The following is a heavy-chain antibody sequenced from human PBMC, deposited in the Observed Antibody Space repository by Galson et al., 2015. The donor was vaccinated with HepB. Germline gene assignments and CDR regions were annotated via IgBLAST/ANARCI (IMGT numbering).Heavy chain of an antibody. CDR2: IIPIFGTA. CDR1: GGTFSSYA. J-gene: IGHJ4*02. D-gene: IGHD3-3*01. Sequence: SVKVSCKASGGTFSSYAISWVRQAPGQGLEWMGGIIPIFGTANYAQKFQGRVTITADESTSTAYMELSSLRSEDTAVYYCARVLQANYDFWSGQIDYWGQGTLVTVSS. V-gene: IGHV1-69*13. CDR3: ARVLQANYDFWSGQIDY.